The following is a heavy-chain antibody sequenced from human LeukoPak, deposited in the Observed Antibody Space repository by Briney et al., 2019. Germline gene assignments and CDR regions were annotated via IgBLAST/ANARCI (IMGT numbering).Heavy chain of an antibody. V-gene: IGHV3-30-3*01. J-gene: IGHJ6*02. Sequence: PRRSLRLSCAAPVYTFTSYAMHWVRQAPGKGLERVAVISYDGSNKYYADSVKGRFTISRDNSKNTLYLQMNSLRAEDTAVYYCARDGPGIAVAGPYYYYYGMDVWGQGTTVTVSS. D-gene: IGHD6-19*01. CDR2: ISYDGSNK. CDR3: ARDGPGIAVAGPYYYYYGMDV. CDR1: VYTFTSYA.